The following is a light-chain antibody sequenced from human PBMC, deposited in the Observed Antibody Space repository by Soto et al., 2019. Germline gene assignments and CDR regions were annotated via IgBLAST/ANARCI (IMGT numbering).Light chain of an antibody. J-gene: IGLJ2*01. CDR2: EVT. CDR3: NPYTLLKPLI. CDR1: SSDVGAHDF. V-gene: IGLV2-14*01. Sequence: QSALTQPASVSGSPGQSITISCSGTSSDVGAHDFVSWYQHHPDKAPKVIIFEVTKRPSGVSDRFSGSKTGNTASLTISGLQAEDEADSYCNPYTLLKPLIFGGGTKLTVL.